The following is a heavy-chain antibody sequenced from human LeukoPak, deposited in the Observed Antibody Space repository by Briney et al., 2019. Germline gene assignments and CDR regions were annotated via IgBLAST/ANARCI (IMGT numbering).Heavy chain of an antibody. CDR3: VLAVAGLGVLNY. V-gene: IGHV3-21*01. D-gene: IGHD6-19*01. CDR2: ISGSGGST. J-gene: IGHJ4*02. CDR1: GLTFSSYS. Sequence: GGSLRLSCAASGLTFSSYSMNWVRQAPGKGLEWVSAISGSGGSTYHADSVKGRFTISRDNAKNSLYLQMNSLRAEDTAVYYCVLAVAGLGVLNYWGQGTLVTVSS.